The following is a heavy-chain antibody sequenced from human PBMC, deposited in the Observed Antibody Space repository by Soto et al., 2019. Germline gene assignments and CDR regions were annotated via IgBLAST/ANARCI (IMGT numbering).Heavy chain of an antibody. J-gene: IGHJ4*01. D-gene: IGHD6-19*01. CDR3: GHWSYSTGWSDY. Sequence: SGPTLVNPTHTLTLTCTLSGLSLNTTAGGVGWVRQPPGKALEWLAVIYWNDAKRYSPSLKSRLTLTKDTSKNQVVLTMTNMDHVDTATYYCGHWSYSTGWSDYWGHGALVTVSS. V-gene: IGHV2-5*01. CDR2: IYWNDAK. CDR1: GLSLNTTAGG.